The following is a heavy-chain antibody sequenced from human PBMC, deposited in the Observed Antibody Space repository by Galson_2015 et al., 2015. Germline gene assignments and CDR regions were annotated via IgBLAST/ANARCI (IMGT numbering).Heavy chain of an antibody. CDR2: IYYGGST. V-gene: IGHV4-31*03. D-gene: IGHD3-10*01. J-gene: IGHJ4*02. Sequence: TLSLTCTVSGGSINSGGHYWNWIRQHPGKGLEWIGHIYYGGSTHYNPSLKSRVIISVDTSKNHFSLNLYSVTAADTAVYYCARGALPYASGSYYDFWGQGTLVSVSS. CDR3: ARGALPYASGSYYDF. CDR1: GGSINSGGHY.